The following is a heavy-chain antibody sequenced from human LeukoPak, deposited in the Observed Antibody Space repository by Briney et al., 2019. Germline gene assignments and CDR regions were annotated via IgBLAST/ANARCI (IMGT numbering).Heavy chain of an antibody. Sequence: ASVKVSCKASGYSLTSYGISWVRQAPGQGLEWMGWISAYNGNTNYAQKLQGRVTMTTDTSTSTAYMELRSLRSDDTAVYYCASSLSIAVAGTFDYWGQGTLVTVSS. CDR1: GYSLTSYG. J-gene: IGHJ4*02. CDR2: ISAYNGNT. D-gene: IGHD6-19*01. V-gene: IGHV1-18*01. CDR3: ASSLSIAVAGTFDY.